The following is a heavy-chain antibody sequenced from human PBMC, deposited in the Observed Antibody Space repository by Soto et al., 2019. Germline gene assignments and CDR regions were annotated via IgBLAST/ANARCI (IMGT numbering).Heavy chain of an antibody. J-gene: IGHJ6*02. Sequence: EAQLVESGGGLVKPGGSLRLSCAASGFTFSDFAMNWVRQAPGKGLEWVSIISGSSASYIYYADSVRGRFTISRDNAQNSLYLPMNTLGAADPALSYCASASPGLDVWGQGTTVIVSS. CDR2: ISGSSASYI. D-gene: IGHD6-6*01. V-gene: IGHV3-21*01. CDR1: GFTFSDFA. CDR3: ASASPGLDV.